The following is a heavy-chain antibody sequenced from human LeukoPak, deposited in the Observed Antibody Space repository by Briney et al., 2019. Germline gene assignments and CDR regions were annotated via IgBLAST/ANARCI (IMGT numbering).Heavy chain of an antibody. CDR2: VYGDGSTT. J-gene: IGHJ3*02. CDR1: GYIFSPYW. D-gene: IGHD2-15*01. V-gene: IGHV3-74*01. Sequence: QTGGSLRLSCTASGYIFSPYWMHCLRQAPGKGLVWASCVYGDGSTTTYADSVRGRFTISRDNAKTTLYLQMNSLRAEATALNYCARRRSVVFDIWGQGTMVTVSS. CDR3: ARRRSVVFDI.